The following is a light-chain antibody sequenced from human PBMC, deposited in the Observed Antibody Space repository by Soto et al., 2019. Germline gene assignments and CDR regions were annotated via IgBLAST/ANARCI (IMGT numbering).Light chain of an antibody. CDR3: QQYGNSPPRYT. J-gene: IGKJ2*01. V-gene: IGKV3-20*01. CDR2: GAS. CDR1: QSVSSSY. Sequence: EIVLTQSPGTLSLSPGERATLSCRASQSVSSSYLAWYQQKPGQAPRLLIYGASSRATGIPDRFSGSGSGTDFTPPISRLEPEDLAVYYCQQYGNSPPRYTFGQGTKLEIK.